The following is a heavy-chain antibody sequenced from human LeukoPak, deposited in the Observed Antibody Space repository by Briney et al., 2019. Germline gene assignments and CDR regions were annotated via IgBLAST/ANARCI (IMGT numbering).Heavy chain of an antibody. CDR3: AKTPFGVVILFDY. V-gene: IGHV3-30-3*02. Sequence: GGSLRLSCAASGFPFNTYAMHWFRQAPGKGLEWVAVISFDGNTIYYVDSVKGRFTTSRDNSRDTLYLQMNSLRAEDTAVYYCAKTPFGVVILFDYWGQGTLVTVSS. D-gene: IGHD3-3*01. J-gene: IGHJ4*02. CDR2: ISFDGNTI. CDR1: GFPFNTYA.